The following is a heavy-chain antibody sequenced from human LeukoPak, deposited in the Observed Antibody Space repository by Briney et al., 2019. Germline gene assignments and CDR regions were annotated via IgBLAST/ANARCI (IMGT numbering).Heavy chain of an antibody. CDR3: ARGGRRFLEWSYWGDYFDY. D-gene: IGHD3-3*01. CDR1: GGSISSYY. V-gene: IGHV4-59*01. Sequence: SETLSLTCTVSGGSISSYYWSWIRQPPGKGLEWIGYIYYSGSTNYNPSLKSRVTISVDTSKNQFSLKLSSVTAADTAVYYCARGGRRFLEWSYWGDYFDYWGQGTLVTVSS. CDR2: IYYSGST. J-gene: IGHJ4*02.